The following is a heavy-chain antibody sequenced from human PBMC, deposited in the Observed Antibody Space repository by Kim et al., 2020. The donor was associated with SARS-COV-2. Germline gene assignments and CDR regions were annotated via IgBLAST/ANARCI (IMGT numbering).Heavy chain of an antibody. CDR1: GGSISSGGYY. V-gene: IGHV4-31*03. CDR3: AGAPLREEDTYCGSDCPGNWFDP. CDR2: IYYSGST. J-gene: IGHJ5*02. Sequence: SETLSLTCTVSGGSISSGGYYWSWIRQHPGKGLEWIGYIYYSGSTYYNPSLKSRVTISVDTSKNQFSLKLSSVTAADTAVYYCAGAPLREEDTYCGSDCPGNWFDPWGQGTLVTVSS. D-gene: IGHD2-21*02.